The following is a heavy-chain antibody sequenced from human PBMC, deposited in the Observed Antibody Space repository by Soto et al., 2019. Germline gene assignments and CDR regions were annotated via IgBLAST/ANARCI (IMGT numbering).Heavy chain of an antibody. V-gene: IGHV1-46*02. CDR2: INGRGGTT. J-gene: IGHJ4*02. CDR3: ARGPVDSDGRRWDH. CDR1: GYNFNQYY. Sequence: QVQLVQSGPEVRKPGASVRLSCATSGYNFNQYYIHWVRQAPGPGLEWMGMINGRGGTTEYAHKLLGRDTVTGDTSTRKAHMELSSLTAEDTAVYFCARGPVDSDGRRWDHGVQGTLITVPP. D-gene: IGHD1-26*01.